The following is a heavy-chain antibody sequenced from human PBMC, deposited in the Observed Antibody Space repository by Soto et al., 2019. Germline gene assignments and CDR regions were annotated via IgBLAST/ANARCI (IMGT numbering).Heavy chain of an antibody. CDR2: MSFSGGTT. Sequence: PGGSLRLSCAASGFTFSTYAMSWVRQAPGQGLEWVSSMSFSGGTTYYADSVKGRFTISRDNSKNALYLQMTSLRAEDTVIYFCAKEWAGDAFDIWGQGTMVTVSS. CDR3: AKEWAGDAFDI. CDR1: GFTFSTYA. V-gene: IGHV3-23*01. D-gene: IGHD6-19*01. J-gene: IGHJ3*02.